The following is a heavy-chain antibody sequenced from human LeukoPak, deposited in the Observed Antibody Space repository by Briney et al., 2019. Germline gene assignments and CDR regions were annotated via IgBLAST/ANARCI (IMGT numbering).Heavy chain of an antibody. J-gene: IGHJ4*02. CDR1: GFTFSSYA. CDR2: ISGSGGST. CDR3: AKDTYYYDSSGYPFDY. D-gene: IGHD3-22*01. Sequence: GGSLRLSCAASGFTFSSYAMSWVRQAPGKGLEWVSAISGSGGSTYYADSVKGRFTISRDNSENTLYLQMNSLRTEDTAVYYCAKDTYYYDSSGYPFDYWGQGTLVTVSS. V-gene: IGHV3-23*01.